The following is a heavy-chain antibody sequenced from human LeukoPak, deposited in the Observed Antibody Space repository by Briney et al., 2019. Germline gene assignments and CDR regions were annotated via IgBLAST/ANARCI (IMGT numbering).Heavy chain of an antibody. D-gene: IGHD6-13*01. CDR1: GYSISSGYY. CDR2: IHHSGST. Sequence: PSETLSLTCIVSGYSISSGYYWGWIRQPPGKGLEWIGNIHHSGSTYYNPSLKSRVTISVDTSKNQLSLELSSVTAADTAVYYCARVAAGIGFFQHWGQGTLVTVSS. V-gene: IGHV4-38-2*02. J-gene: IGHJ1*01. CDR3: ARVAAGIGFFQH.